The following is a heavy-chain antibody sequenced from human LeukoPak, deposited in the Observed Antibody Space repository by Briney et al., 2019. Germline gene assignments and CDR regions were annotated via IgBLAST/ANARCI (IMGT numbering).Heavy chain of an antibody. J-gene: IGHJ5*02. D-gene: IGHD6-6*01. CDR2: ISAYNGNT. CDR1: GYTFTSYG. V-gene: IGHV1-18*01. Sequence: ASVKVSCKASGYTFTSYGISWVRQAPGQGLEWMGWISAYNGNTNYAQKLQGRVTMTTDTSTSTAYMELRSLRSDDTAVYYCARDRSQLAYKGSWFDPWGQGTLVTVSS. CDR3: ARDRSQLAYKGSWFDP.